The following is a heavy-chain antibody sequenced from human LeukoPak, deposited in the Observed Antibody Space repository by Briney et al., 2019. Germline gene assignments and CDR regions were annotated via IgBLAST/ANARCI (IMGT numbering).Heavy chain of an antibody. CDR3: AAPYSRNWYFDL. D-gene: IGHD5-18*01. V-gene: IGHV1-69*13. J-gene: IGHJ2*01. CDR2: IIPIFGTA. CDR1: GGTFSSYA. Sequence: GASVKVSCKASGGTFSSYAISWVRQAPGQGLEWMGGIIPIFGTANYAQKFQGRVTITADESTSTACMELSSLRSEDTAVYYCAAPYSRNWYFDLWGRGTLVTVSS.